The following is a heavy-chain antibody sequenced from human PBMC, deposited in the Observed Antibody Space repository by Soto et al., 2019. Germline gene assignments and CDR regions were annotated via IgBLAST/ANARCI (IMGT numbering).Heavy chain of an antibody. D-gene: IGHD5-18*01. V-gene: IGHV3-30-3*01. J-gene: IGHJ4*02. CDR1: GFTFSSYA. Sequence: QVQLVESGGGVDQHGRSLRLSCAASGFTFSSYAMHWVRQAPGKGLEWVAVISYDGSNKYYADSVKGRFTISRDNSKNTLYLQMNSLRAEDTAVYYCARVRSIQIFDYWGQGTLVTVSS. CDR2: ISYDGSNK. CDR3: ARVRSIQIFDY.